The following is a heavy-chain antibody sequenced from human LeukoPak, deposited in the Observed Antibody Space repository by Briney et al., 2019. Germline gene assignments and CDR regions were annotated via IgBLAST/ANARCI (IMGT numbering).Heavy chain of an antibody. Sequence: TGGSLRLSCAASGFLLSNYGMHWVRQAPGKGLEWVAFIWYDGSNKYYTDSVKGRFTISRDNSKSTPYLQMNSLRAEDTAVYYCAGDRATSYFDYWGQGALVTISS. V-gene: IGHV3-33*01. D-gene: IGHD1-26*01. CDR1: GFLLSNYG. J-gene: IGHJ4*02. CDR2: IWYDGSNK. CDR3: AGDRATSYFDY.